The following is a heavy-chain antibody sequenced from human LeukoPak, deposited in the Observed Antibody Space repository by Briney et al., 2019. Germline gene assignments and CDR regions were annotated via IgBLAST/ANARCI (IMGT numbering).Heavy chain of an antibody. Sequence: GGSLRLSGAASGFTFSSYAMSWVRQAPGKGREGVAAISGSGGSTYYAVSVKGRFTISRDNSKNTLYLQMNSLRAEDTAVYYCARMIVATSDYYYYYYMDVWGKGTTVTVSS. D-gene: IGHD5-12*01. CDR2: ISGSGGST. CDR1: GFTFSSYA. V-gene: IGHV3-23*01. CDR3: ARMIVATSDYYYYYYMDV. J-gene: IGHJ6*03.